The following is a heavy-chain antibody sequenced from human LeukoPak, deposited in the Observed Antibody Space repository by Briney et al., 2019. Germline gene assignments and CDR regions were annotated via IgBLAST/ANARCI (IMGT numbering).Heavy chain of an antibody. CDR1: GDSFSSEY. CDR3: ARDLFTVTKGFYI. CDR2: ISYIGST. D-gene: IGHD4-17*01. V-gene: IGHV4-59*01. Sequence: SETLSLTCAVSGDSFSSEYWTWIRQPPGKGLEGIGYISYIGSTNYNPSLKSRVTISIDTSKNQFSLKLSSVTAADTAVYYCARDLFTVTKGFYIWGQGTILSVSS. J-gene: IGHJ3*02.